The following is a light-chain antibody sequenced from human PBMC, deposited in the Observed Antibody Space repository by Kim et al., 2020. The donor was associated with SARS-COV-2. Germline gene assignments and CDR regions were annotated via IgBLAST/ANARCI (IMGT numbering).Light chain of an antibody. CDR3: QQYGSSPLT. V-gene: IGKV3-20*01. Sequence: EIVMTQSPATLSVSPGERATLSCRASQSVSSNLAWYQQKPGQAPRLLIYGASSRATGIPDRFSGSGSGTDFTLTISRLEPEDFAVYYCQQYGSSPLTFGGGTKLEI. CDR2: GAS. CDR1: QSVSSN. J-gene: IGKJ4*01.